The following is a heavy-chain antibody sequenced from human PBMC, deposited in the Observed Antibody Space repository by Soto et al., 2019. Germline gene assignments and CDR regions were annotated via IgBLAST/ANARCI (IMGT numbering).Heavy chain of an antibody. CDR2: IYYSGNT. D-gene: IGHD2-2*01. J-gene: IGHJ4*02. CDR1: GGSINSGGSY. Sequence: SETLSLTCTVSGGSINSGGSYWGWIRQPPGKGLEWIGYIYYSGNTYFNPSLKSRVTLSVDTSKNQFSLNLSSVTAADTAVYYCVRYCSTTKCPFDYWGQGTLVTVSS. V-gene: IGHV4-30-4*01. CDR3: VRYCSTTKCPFDY.